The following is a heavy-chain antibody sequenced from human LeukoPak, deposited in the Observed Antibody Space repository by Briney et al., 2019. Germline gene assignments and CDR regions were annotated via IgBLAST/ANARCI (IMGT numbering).Heavy chain of an antibody. V-gene: IGHV4-59*08. CDR1: GGSISSYY. CDR2: IYYSGST. CDR3: ARGHSSSWLLLD. J-gene: IGHJ4*02. D-gene: IGHD6-13*01. Sequence: KSSETLSLTCTVSGGSISSYYWSWIRQPPGKGLEWIGYIYYSGSTNYNPSLKSRVTISVDTSKNQFSLKLSSVTAADTAVYYCARGHSSSWLLLDWGQGTLVTVSS.